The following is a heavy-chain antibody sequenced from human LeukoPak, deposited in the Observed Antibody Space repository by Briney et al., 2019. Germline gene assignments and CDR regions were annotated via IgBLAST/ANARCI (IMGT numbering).Heavy chain of an antibody. CDR2: ISWNSGSI. D-gene: IGHD3-22*01. Sequence: GGSLRLSCAASGFTFDDYAMHWVRQAPGKGLEWVPGISWNSGSIGYADSVKGRFTISRDNAKNSLYLQMNSLRAEDTALYYCAKDMGDSSGYYYYGMDVWGQGTTVTVSS. CDR3: AKDMGDSSGYYYYGMDV. CDR1: GFTFDDYA. V-gene: IGHV3-9*01. J-gene: IGHJ6*02.